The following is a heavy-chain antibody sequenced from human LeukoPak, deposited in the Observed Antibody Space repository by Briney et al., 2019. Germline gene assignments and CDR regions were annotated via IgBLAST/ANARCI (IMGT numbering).Heavy chain of an antibody. CDR3: ARDPDCSSTSCYVGLGAFDI. Sequence: SGTLSLTCAVSGGSISSSNWWSWVRQPPGKGLEWIGEIYHSGSTNYNPSLKSRVTISVDKSKNQFSLKLSSVTAADTAVYYCARDPDCSSTSCYVGLGAFDIWGQGTMVTVSS. CDR1: GGSISSSNW. CDR2: IYHSGST. D-gene: IGHD2-2*01. J-gene: IGHJ3*02. V-gene: IGHV4-4*02.